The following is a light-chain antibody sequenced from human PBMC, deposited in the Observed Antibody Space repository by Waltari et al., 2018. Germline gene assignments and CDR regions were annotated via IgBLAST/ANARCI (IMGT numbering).Light chain of an antibody. CDR3: CSYAGSSSPRL. CDR2: EAT. J-gene: IGLJ3*02. V-gene: IGLV2-23*01. CDR1: SSDVGNFNL. Sequence: QSALTQPASVSGSPGQSITISCTGSSSDVGNFNLVSWYQLHPGKAPKLLIFEATKRPSGISYHFSGSTSGNTASLTISGLQAEDEADYFCCSYAGSSSPRLFGGGTKLSVL.